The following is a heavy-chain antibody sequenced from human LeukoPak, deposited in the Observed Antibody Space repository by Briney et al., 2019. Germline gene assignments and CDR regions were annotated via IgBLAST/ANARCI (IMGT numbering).Heavy chain of an antibody. V-gene: IGHV4-59*12. Sequence: SETLSVTCTVSGGSISSYYWSWIRQPPGKGLEWIGYIYYSGGTNYNPSLKSRVTISVDTSKNQFSLKLSSVTAADTAVYYCATGGGVGWFGELFSYFNFDYWGQGTLVTVSS. CDR3: ATGGGVGWFGELFSYFNFDY. CDR2: IYYSGGT. D-gene: IGHD3-10*01. CDR1: GGSISSYY. J-gene: IGHJ4*02.